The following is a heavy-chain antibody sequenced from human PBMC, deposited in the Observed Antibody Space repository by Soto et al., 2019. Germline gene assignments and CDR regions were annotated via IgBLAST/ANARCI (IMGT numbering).Heavy chain of an antibody. CDR3: ARVAAGRDWYFDL. Sequence: EVQLVESGGGLVQPGGSLRLSCAASGFTCSSYWMSWVRQAPGKGLEWVANIKQDGSEKYYVDSVKGRFTISRDNAKNSLYLQMNSLRAEDTAVYYCARVAAGRDWYFDLWGRGTLVTVSS. V-gene: IGHV3-7*01. CDR2: IKQDGSEK. J-gene: IGHJ2*01. D-gene: IGHD6-13*01. CDR1: GFTCSSYW.